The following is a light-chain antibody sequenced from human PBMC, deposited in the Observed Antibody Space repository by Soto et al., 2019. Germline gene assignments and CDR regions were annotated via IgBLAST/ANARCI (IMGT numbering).Light chain of an antibody. J-gene: IGKJ1*01. CDR3: QHYNSYPEA. CDR2: KAS. Sequence: DIQMTQYPSTLSGSVGDRVTITCRASQTISSWLAWYQQRPGQAPKLLIYKASTLKSGVPSRFRGSGSGTEFTLTISSLQTDDFATYYCQHYNSYPEAFGQGTKVDIK. V-gene: IGKV1-5*03. CDR1: QTISSW.